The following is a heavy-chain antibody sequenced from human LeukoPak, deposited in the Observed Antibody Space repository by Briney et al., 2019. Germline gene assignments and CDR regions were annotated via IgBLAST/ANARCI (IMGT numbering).Heavy chain of an antibody. CDR1: GYTLTGYY. V-gene: IGHV1-2*06. D-gene: IGHD3-22*01. Sequence: GASVKVSCKASGYTLTGYYMHWVRQAPGQGLEWMGRINPNSGGTNYAQKFQGRVTMTRDTSISTAYMELSRLRSDDTAVYYCARDYYDSRHNWFDPWGQGTLVTVSS. J-gene: IGHJ5*02. CDR2: INPNSGGT. CDR3: ARDYYDSRHNWFDP.